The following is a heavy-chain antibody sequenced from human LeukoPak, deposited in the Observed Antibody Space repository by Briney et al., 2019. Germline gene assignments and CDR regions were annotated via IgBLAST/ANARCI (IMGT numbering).Heavy chain of an antibody. D-gene: IGHD3-22*01. V-gene: IGHV3-23*01. J-gene: IGHJ4*02. CDR1: GFTFSSYG. CDR2: ISGSGGST. CDR3: AKDGTYYYDSSYFDY. Sequence: GGSLRLSCAASGFTFSSYGMYWVRQAPGKGLEWVSAISGSGGSTYYADSVKGRFTISRDNSKNTLYLQMNSLRAEDTAVYYCAKDGTYYYDSSYFDYRGQGTLVTVSS.